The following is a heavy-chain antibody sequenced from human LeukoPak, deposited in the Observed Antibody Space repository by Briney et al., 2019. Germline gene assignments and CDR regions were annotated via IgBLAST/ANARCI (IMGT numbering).Heavy chain of an antibody. CDR2: VYYGGST. D-gene: IGHD6-19*01. Sequence: ESGPTLVNPTQTLTLTCTFSGFSLSTSGLCVSWIRQPPGKELEWIGYVYYGGSTNCNPSLKSRLTISVDTSKNQFSLELSSVTAADTAVYYCARVRTSEAGFDYWGQGTLVTVSS. J-gene: IGHJ4*02. V-gene: IGHV4-61*08. CDR3: ARVRTSEAGFDY. CDR1: GFSLSTSGLC.